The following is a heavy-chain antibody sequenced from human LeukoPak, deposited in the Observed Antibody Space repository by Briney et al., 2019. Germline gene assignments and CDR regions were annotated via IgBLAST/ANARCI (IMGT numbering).Heavy chain of an antibody. Sequence: ASVKVSCKASGYTFTSYGISWVRQAPGQGLEWMGWISAYNGNTNYAQKLQGRVTMTTDTSTSTAYMELRSLRSDDTAVYYCARGASYCSGGSCYSGPFDYWGQGTLVTVSS. D-gene: IGHD2-15*01. J-gene: IGHJ4*02. CDR3: ARGASYCSGGSCYSGPFDY. CDR2: ISAYNGNT. CDR1: GYTFTSYG. V-gene: IGHV1-18*01.